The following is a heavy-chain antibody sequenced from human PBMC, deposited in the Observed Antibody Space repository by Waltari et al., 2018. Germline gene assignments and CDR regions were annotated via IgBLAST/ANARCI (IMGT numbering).Heavy chain of an antibody. CDR2: INTVGTIT. D-gene: IGHD6-25*01. V-gene: IGHV3-74*01. CDR1: GFTFRNSW. Sequence: EVQLVESGGGLVQPGGSLRLSCAASGFTFRNSWMHWVRQAPGKGLLSVAHINTVGTITNYADSVKGRFTISRDNAKDTLFLQMNSLRAEDTAVYYCVLYSSEFLGDCWGQGTLVTVSS. J-gene: IGHJ4*02. CDR3: VLYSSEFLGDC.